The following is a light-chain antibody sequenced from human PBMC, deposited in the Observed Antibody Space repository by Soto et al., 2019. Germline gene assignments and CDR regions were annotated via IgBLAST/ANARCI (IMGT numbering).Light chain of an antibody. CDR1: QGISSY. Sequence: AIRMTQSPSSLSASTGDRVTITCRASQGISSYLAWYQQKPGKAPKLLIYAASTLQSGVPSRFSGSGSGTDFTLTLSCLQSEDFSTYYCLQYYSYPLTFGGGTQVEIK. V-gene: IGKV1-8*01. CDR2: AAS. J-gene: IGKJ4*01. CDR3: LQYYSYPLT.